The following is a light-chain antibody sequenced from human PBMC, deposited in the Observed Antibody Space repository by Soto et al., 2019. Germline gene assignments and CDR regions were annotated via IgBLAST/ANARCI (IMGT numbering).Light chain of an antibody. J-gene: IGKJ4*01. CDR3: LQHNSYPLT. Sequence: DIQLTQSPSSLSASVGDRVTITCRVSQGIGNYVAWFQEKPGKVPKRLIYAASSLQSGVPSRFSGYGSGTEFTLTISSLQPEDSAIYYCLQHNSYPLTFGGGTKVDIK. CDR2: AAS. V-gene: IGKV1-17*03. CDR1: QGIGNY.